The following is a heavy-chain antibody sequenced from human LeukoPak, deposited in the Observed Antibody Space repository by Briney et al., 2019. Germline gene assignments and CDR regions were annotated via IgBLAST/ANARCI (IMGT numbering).Heavy chain of an antibody. CDR1: GFTFSSYA. CDR3: ARALYSSSWYGSNYYYYMDV. V-gene: IGHV3-23*01. D-gene: IGHD6-13*01. CDR2: ISGSGGST. Sequence: GGSLRLSCAASGFTFSSYAMSWVRQAPGKGLEWVSAISGSGGSTYYADSVKGRFTISRDNSKNTLYLQMNSLRAEDTAVYYCARALYSSSWYGSNYYYYMDVWGKGTTVTVSS. J-gene: IGHJ6*03.